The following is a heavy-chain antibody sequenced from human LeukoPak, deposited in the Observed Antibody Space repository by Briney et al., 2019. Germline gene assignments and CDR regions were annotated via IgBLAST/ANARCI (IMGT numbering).Heavy chain of an antibody. CDR2: IRYDGSNE. V-gene: IGHV3-30*02. CDR3: AKVEASSWYPGLDY. J-gene: IGHJ4*02. Sequence: TGGSLRLSCAASGFTFSSYGMHWVRQAPGKGLEWVAFIRYDGSNEDYADSVKGRLTISRDNAKNTLYLQMNSLRDEDTAMYYCAKVEASSWYPGLDYWGQGTLVIVSS. CDR1: GFTFSSYG. D-gene: IGHD6-13*01.